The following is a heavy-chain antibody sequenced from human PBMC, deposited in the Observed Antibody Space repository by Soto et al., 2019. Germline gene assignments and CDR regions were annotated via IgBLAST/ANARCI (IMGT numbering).Heavy chain of an antibody. Sequence: QVQLVESGGGVVQPGRSLRLSCAASGFTFSSYGMHWVRKAPGKGLEWVAVIWYDGSNKYYADSVKGRFTISRDNSKNTLYLQMNSLRAEDTAVYYCARDSYYYYYGMDVWGQGTTVTVSS. CDR3: ARDSYYYYYGMDV. J-gene: IGHJ6*02. V-gene: IGHV3-33*01. CDR2: IWYDGSNK. CDR1: GFTFSSYG.